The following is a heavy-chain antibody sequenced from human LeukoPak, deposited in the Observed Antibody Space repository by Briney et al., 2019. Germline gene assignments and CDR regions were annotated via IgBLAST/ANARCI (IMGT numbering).Heavy chain of an antibody. CDR3: ARDARYCSSTGCYSDY. CDR1: GLSVSSNY. CDR2: IYSGGST. Sequence: PGGSLRLSCAASGLSVSSNYMSSVRQAPGKGLEWVSLIYSGGSTYYADSVKGRFTISRDNYKNTLYLQMNSLRGEDTAVYYCARDARYCSSTGCYSDYWGQGTLVTVSS. J-gene: IGHJ4*02. D-gene: IGHD2-2*01. V-gene: IGHV3-66*02.